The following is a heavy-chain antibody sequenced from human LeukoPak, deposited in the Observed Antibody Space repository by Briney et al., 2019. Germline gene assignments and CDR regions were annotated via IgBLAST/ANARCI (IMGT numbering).Heavy chain of an antibody. J-gene: IGHJ4*02. V-gene: IGHV3-7*01. CDR3: ARDRLEAVTDDDYFDY. CDR1: GFTFTKYW. CDR2: IKQDGSDK. D-gene: IGHD2-21*02. Sequence: GDSLRLSCAASGFTFTKYWMTWVRQAPGKGLEWVGNIKQDGSDKNYMDSVKGRFTISRDNSKNTVYLQMNSLRAEDTGVYYCARDRLEAVTDDDYFDYWGQGTLVTVSS.